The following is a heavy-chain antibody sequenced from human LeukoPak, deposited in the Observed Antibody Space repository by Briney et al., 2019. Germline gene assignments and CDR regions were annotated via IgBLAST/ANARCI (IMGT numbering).Heavy chain of an antibody. D-gene: IGHD3-22*01. J-gene: IGHJ4*02. V-gene: IGHV3-30*02. CDR1: GFTFSSYG. Sequence: GGSLRLSCAASGFTFSSYGMHWVRQAPGKGLEWVAFITYDRSNKYSADSVKGRFTISRDNSKNTLYLQMNSLRAEDTAVYYCAKDPGYYDISGYYAPDYWGQGTLVTVSS. CDR3: AKDPGYYDISGYYAPDY. CDR2: ITYDRSNK.